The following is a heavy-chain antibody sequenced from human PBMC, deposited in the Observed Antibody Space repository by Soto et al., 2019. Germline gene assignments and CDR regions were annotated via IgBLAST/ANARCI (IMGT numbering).Heavy chain of an antibody. CDR2: IYYSGST. CDR1: GGSISSSDYY. D-gene: IGHD6-13*01. J-gene: IGHJ4*02. V-gene: IGHV4-30-4*01. Sequence: QVQLQESGPGLVKPSQTLSLTCTVSGGSISSSDYYWSWIRQPPGKGLEWIGYIYYSGSTFYNPSLKSRVTISVDTSKNQCSLKLSSVTAADTAVYYCARGDSSSWYSDYWGQGTLVTVSS. CDR3: ARGDSSSWYSDY.